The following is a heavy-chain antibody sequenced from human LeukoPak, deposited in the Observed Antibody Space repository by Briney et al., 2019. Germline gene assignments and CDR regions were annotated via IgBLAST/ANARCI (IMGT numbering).Heavy chain of an antibody. Sequence: GGTLRLSCAGSGFTFSTYAMSWVRQAPGKGLEWVSGISGSGGITYYADSVKGRFTISRDNSKNTLYLQMNSLRAEDTAVYYCAKIGGTPWYFDYWGQGTLVTVSS. D-gene: IGHD2-15*01. V-gene: IGHV3-23*01. CDR2: ISGSGGIT. J-gene: IGHJ4*02. CDR1: GFTFSTYA. CDR3: AKIGGTPWYFDY.